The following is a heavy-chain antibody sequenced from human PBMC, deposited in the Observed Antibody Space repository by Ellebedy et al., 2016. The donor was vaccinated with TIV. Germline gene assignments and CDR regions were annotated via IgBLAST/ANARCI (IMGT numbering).Heavy chain of an antibody. J-gene: IGHJ3*02. CDR2: ISYDGSNK. V-gene: IGHV3-30-3*01. CDR1: GFTFSSYA. CDR3: ARVMLAGPADIDALDI. D-gene: IGHD6-19*01. Sequence: GESLKISCAASGFTFSSYAMHWVRQAPGKGLEWVAVISYDGSNKYYADSVKGRFTISRDNSKNTLYLQMNSLRAEDTAVYYCARVMLAGPADIDALDIWGQGTMVTVSS.